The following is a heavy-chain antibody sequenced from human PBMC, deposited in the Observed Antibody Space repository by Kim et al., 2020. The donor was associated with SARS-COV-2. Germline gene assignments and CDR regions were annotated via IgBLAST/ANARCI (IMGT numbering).Heavy chain of an antibody. CDR3: AKENSPYYGSSRAVVFDP. CDR1: GFTFSNFA. J-gene: IGHJ5*02. D-gene: IGHD3-10*01. Sequence: GGSLRLSCAASGFTFSNFAMTWVRQAPGKGLEWVSTISGSGGTTDYADSVKGRFTISRDNSKDTLYLQMNSLRAEDTAVYSCAKENSPYYGSSRAVVFDPWGQGTLVTVSS. CDR2: ISGSGGTT. V-gene: IGHV3-23*01.